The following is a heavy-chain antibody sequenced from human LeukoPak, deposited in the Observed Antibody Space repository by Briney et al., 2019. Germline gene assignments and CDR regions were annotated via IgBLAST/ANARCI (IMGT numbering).Heavy chain of an antibody. CDR3: ARDGRKGGSGTLNWFDP. CDR1: GGTFSSYA. D-gene: IGHD3-10*01. J-gene: IGHJ5*02. Sequence: AASVKVSCKASGGTFSSYAISWVRQALGQGLEWMGGIIPIFGTANYAQKFQGRVTITTDESTSTAYMELSSLRSEDTAVYYCARDGRKGGSGTLNWFDPWGRGTLVTVSS. CDR2: IIPIFGTA. V-gene: IGHV1-69*05.